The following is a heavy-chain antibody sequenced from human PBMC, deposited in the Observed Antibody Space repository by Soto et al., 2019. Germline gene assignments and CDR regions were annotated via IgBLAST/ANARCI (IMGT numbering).Heavy chain of an antibody. Sequence: TQSLTCAVSGGSTSSDNCWSWIRQPPGKGLEWIGDIYYSGNTDYNPSLKSRLAISIDTSKNQFSLKLSSVTAADTAVYFCAREGGESSDGLYYFDSWGQGSLVTVSS. CDR1: GGSTSSDNC. CDR3: AREGGESSDGLYYFDS. D-gene: IGHD3-16*01. V-gene: IGHV4-30-4*01. CDR2: IYYSGNT. J-gene: IGHJ4*02.